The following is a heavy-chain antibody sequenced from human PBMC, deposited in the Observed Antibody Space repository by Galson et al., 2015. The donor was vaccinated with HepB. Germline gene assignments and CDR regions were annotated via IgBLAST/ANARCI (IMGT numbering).Heavy chain of an antibody. D-gene: IGHD3-10*01. CDR3: ARDASYGSGSLVVDY. Sequence: SVKVSCKASGYTFTSHGINWVRQAPGQGLQWMGWISAYDGDTNYAQNFQGRVTMTTDTSTNTADMDLRSLRSDDTAIYYCARDASYGSGSLVVDYWGQGTLVTVSS. V-gene: IGHV1-18*01. J-gene: IGHJ4*02. CDR1: GYTFTSHG. CDR2: ISAYDGDT.